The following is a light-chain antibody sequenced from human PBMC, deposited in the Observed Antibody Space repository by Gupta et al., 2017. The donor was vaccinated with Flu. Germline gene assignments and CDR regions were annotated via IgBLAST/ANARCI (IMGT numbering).Light chain of an antibody. V-gene: IGKV2D-29*01. CDR2: EVS. CDR3: MQSIHFRT. CDR1: QRLLHSDGYTY. Sequence: DIVMTQTPLSLSVTTGQPASISCRSSQRLLHSDGYTYFYWYVQKPGHPPQLLIYEVSKRFSGVPDRFSGSGSGTDFTLKISRVEAEDVGVYYCMQSIHFRTFGQGTKLEIK. J-gene: IGKJ1*01.